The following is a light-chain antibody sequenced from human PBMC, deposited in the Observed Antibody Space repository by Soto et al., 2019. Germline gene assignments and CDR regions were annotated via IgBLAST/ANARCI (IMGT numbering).Light chain of an antibody. CDR3: QQYNDWPPA. J-gene: IGKJ1*01. V-gene: IGKV3-15*01. Sequence: EIVMTQSPATLSMSPGERATLSCRASQSISSSLAWYQQKPGQGPRLLISGASTRATGIPARFSGGGSGTEFTLTISSLQSEDFAVYYCQQYNDWPPAFGQGTKVEIK. CDR1: QSISSS. CDR2: GAS.